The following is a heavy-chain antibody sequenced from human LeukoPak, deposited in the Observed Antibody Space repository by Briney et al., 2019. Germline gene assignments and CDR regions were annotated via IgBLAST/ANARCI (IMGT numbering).Heavy chain of an antibody. D-gene: IGHD2-2*01. CDR3: ARGVDIVVVPAAPYNWFDP. J-gene: IGHJ5*02. Sequence: SVKVSCKASGGTFSSYAISWVRQAPGQGLEWMGGIIPIFGTANYAQKFQGRVTITTDESTSTAYMELSSLRSEDTAMYYCARGVDIVVVPAAPYNWFDPWSQGTLVTVSS. CDR2: IIPIFGTA. V-gene: IGHV1-69*05. CDR1: GGTFSSYA.